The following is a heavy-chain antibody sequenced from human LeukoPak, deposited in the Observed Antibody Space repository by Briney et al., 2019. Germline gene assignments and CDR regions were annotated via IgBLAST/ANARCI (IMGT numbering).Heavy chain of an antibody. CDR3: AKDGEQWLVTRLDY. V-gene: IGHV3-23*01. Sequence: PGGSLRLSCAASGFTVSSNYMSWVRQAPGKGLEWVSAISGSGGSTYYADSVKGRFTISRDNSKNTLYLQMNSLRAEDTAVYYCAKDGEQWLVTRLDYWGQGTLVTVSS. J-gene: IGHJ4*02. CDR2: ISGSGGST. CDR1: GFTVSSNY. D-gene: IGHD6-19*01.